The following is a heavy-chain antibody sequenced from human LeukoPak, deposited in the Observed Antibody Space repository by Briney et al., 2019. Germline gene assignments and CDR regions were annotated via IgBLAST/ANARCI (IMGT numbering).Heavy chain of an antibody. CDR2: INHSGST. CDR1: GGSFSGYY. CDR3: AREHSSGLYHFDY. J-gene: IGHJ4*02. Sequence: SETLSLTCTVYGGSFSGYYWSWIRQPPGKGLEWIGEINHSGSTNYNPSLKSRVTISVDTSKNQISLNLSSVTAADTAVYYCAREHSSGLYHFDYWGQGTLVTVSS. V-gene: IGHV4-34*01. D-gene: IGHD6-19*01.